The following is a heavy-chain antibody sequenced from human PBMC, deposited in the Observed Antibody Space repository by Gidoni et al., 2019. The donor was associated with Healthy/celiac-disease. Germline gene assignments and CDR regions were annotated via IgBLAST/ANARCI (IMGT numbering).Heavy chain of an antibody. Sequence: QVQLQESGPGLVKPSGTLSLTCAVSGGPLSSRNWWSWVRQPPGKGLEWIGEIYHSGSTNYNPSLKSRVTISVDKSKNQFSLKLSSVTAADTAVYYCARYRRVHGSGNNWFDPWGQGTLVTVSS. CDR1: GGPLSSRNW. J-gene: IGHJ5*02. CDR2: IYHSGST. V-gene: IGHV4-4*02. CDR3: ARYRRVHGSGNNWFDP. D-gene: IGHD3-10*01.